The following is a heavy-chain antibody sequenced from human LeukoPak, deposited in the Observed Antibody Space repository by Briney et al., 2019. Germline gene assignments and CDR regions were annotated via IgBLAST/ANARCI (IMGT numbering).Heavy chain of an antibody. CDR1: GYTFTSYG. CDR2: ISAYNGNT. D-gene: IGHD2/OR15-2a*01. CDR3: ARGGYFPYYYYYGMDV. J-gene: IGHJ6*02. V-gene: IGHV1-18*01. Sequence: ASVTVSCQASGYTFTSYGISGVRQAPGQGVEWMGWISAYNGNTNYAQKLQGRVTMTTDTSTSTVYMELRSLRSDDTAVYYCARGGYFPYYYYYGMDVWGQGTTVTVSS.